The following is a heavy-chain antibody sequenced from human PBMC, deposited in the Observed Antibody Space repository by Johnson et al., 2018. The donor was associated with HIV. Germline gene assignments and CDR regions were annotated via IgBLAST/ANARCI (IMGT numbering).Heavy chain of an antibody. CDR1: GFTFSSYA. Sequence: VQLVESGGGLVQPGGSLRLSCAASGFTFSSYAMHWVRQAPGKGLEYFSAISNNGDSTYYANSVKDRFTISRDNSKNTLYLQMGSLRAEDMAVYYCARGHSVSYYYDAFDIWGQGTIVTVSS. J-gene: IGHJ3*02. CDR2: ISNNGDST. D-gene: IGHD1-26*01. CDR3: ARGHSVSYYYDAFDI. V-gene: IGHV3-64*01.